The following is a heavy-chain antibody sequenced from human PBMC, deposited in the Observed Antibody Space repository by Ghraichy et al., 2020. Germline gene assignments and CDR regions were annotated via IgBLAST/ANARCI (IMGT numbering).Heavy chain of an antibody. CDR3: ARDGGGIRRSIWFREWGYYFDY. CDR1: GFTFSSYA. Sequence: SLNISCAAFGFTFSSYAMHWVRQAPGKGLEWVAVISYDGSKKYYADSVKGRFTISRDNSKNTLYLQMNSLRAEDTAVYYCARDGGGIRRSIWFREWGYYFDYWGQGTLVTVSS. D-gene: IGHD3-10*01. CDR2: ISYDGSKK. J-gene: IGHJ4*02. V-gene: IGHV3-30-3*01.